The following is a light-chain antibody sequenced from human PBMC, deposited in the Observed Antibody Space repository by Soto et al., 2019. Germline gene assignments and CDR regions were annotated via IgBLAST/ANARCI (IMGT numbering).Light chain of an antibody. CDR3: STWDDSLNVVV. CDR1: NSNIGRNA. Sequence: QSVLTQPPSASGTPGQRVAISCSGSNSNIGRNAVHWYQHLPGAAPKLLIYNNDQRDSGIPDRFSGSKSGTSASLAISGLQSEDEAAYYCSTWDDSLNVVVFGGGTKLTVL. J-gene: IGLJ2*01. CDR2: NND. V-gene: IGLV1-44*01.